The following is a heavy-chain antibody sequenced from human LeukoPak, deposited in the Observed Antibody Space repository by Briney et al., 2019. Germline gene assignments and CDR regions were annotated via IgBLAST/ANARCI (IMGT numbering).Heavy chain of an antibody. D-gene: IGHD4-17*01. Sequence: ASVNVSCKASGYTFTDYYIHWVRQAPGQGLEWMGWINPDTGDTNFAQNFQGRVTMTRDTSIITAYMELSILRSDDTAVYYCARDRLAYGDYYFDYWGQGTLVTVSS. J-gene: IGHJ4*02. CDR1: GYTFTDYY. V-gene: IGHV1-2*02. CDR2: INPDTGDT. CDR3: ARDRLAYGDYYFDY.